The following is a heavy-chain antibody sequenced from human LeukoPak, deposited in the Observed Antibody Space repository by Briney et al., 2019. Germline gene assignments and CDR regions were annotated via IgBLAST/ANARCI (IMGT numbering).Heavy chain of an antibody. V-gene: IGHV3-7*01. J-gene: IGHJ4*02. CDR3: ESRSSVAASGPG. Sequence: GRSLRLSCAASGFTFSSYWMNWVRQAPGKGLEWVANINQDGSEKYYVDSVKGRFTISRDNAKNSLYLQMSSLRAEDTALYYCESRSSVAASGPGWGQGTLGTVSS. CDR2: INQDGSEK. CDR1: GFTFSSYW. D-gene: IGHD6-19*01.